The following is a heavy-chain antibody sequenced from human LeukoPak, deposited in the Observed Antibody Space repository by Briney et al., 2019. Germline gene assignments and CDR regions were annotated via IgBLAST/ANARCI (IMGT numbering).Heavy chain of an antibody. CDR3: ARTPEVTVRGAHFWDY. CDR2: IYTSGST. V-gene: IGHV4-4*07. CDR1: GGSISSYY. D-gene: IGHD3-10*01. Sequence: SETLSLTCTVSGGSISSYYWSWLRQPAGKGLEWIGRIYTSGSTNYNPSLKSRVTMSVDTSKNQFSLKLSSVTAADTAVYYCARTPEVTVRGAHFWDYWGQGTLVTVSS. J-gene: IGHJ4*02.